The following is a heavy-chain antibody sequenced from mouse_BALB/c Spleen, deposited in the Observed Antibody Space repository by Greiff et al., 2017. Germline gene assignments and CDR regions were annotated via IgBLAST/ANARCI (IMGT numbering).Heavy chain of an antibody. V-gene: IGHV1-9*01. J-gene: IGHJ3*01. D-gene: IGHD1-1*01. Sequence: QVQLQQSGAELMKPGASVKISCKATGYTFSSYWIEWVKQRPGHGLEWIGEILPGSGSTNYNEKFKGKATFTADTSSNTAYMQLSSLTSEDSAVYYCARTSLTPGFAYWGQGTLVTVSA. CDR1: GYTFSSYW. CDR3: ARTSLTPGFAY. CDR2: ILPGSGST.